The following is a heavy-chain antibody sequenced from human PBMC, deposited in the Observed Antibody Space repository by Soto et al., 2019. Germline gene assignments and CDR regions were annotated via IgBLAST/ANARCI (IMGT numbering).Heavy chain of an antibody. CDR3: AKIYGAYEGDYFFDY. Sequence: EVHLLESGGGLVQPGGSLRLSCAASGFTFSNYAMSWVRQAAGKGLEWVSGISSSGGSTDYADSVKGRFTISRDNSKNTVYLQMNSLRVEDTAIYFCAKIYGAYEGDYFFDYWGQGTLVTVSS. D-gene: IGHD4-17*01. J-gene: IGHJ4*02. CDR2: ISSSGGST. CDR1: GFTFSNYA. V-gene: IGHV3-23*01.